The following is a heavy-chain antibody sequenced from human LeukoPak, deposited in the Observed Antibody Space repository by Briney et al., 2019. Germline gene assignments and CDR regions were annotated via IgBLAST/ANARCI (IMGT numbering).Heavy chain of an antibody. J-gene: IGHJ3*02. CDR2: VIPIFSTA. V-gene: IGHV1-69*06. D-gene: IGHD4-17*01. CDR3: ARDPHDYGDYDAFDI. CDR1: GGTFSSYA. Sequence: SVTVSCKASGGTFSSYAISWVRQAPGQGLEWMGGVIPIFSTANYAQKFQGRVTITADKSTSTAYMELSSLRSEDTAVYYCARDPHDYGDYDAFDIWGQGTMVTVSS.